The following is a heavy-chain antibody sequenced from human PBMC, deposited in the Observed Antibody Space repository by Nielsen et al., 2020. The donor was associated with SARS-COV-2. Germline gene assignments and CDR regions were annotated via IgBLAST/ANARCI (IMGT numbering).Heavy chain of an antibody. CDR3: AKAGSGWYPLGNWFDP. V-gene: IGHV3-9*01. CDR2: ISWNSGSI. D-gene: IGHD6-19*01. J-gene: IGHJ5*02. CDR1: GFTFDDYA. Sequence: GGSLRLSCAASGFTFDDYAMHWVRQAPGKGLEWVSGISWNSGSIGYADSVKGRFTISRDNAKNSLYLQMNSLRAEDTALYYCAKAGSGWYPLGNWFDPWGQGTLVTVSS.